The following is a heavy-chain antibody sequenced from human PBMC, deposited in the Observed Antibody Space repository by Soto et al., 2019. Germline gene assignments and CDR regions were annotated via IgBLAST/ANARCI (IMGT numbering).Heavy chain of an antibody. J-gene: IGHJ4*02. V-gene: IGHV3-30*18. CDR2: ISYDGSNK. Sequence: PGGSLRLSCAASGFTFSSYGMHWVRQAPGKGLEWVAVISYDGSNKYYADSVKGRFTISRDNSKNTLYLQMNSLRAEDTAVYYCANSNYYYDSSGYLVYWGQGTLVTVSS. CDR3: ANSNYYYDSSGYLVY. CDR1: GFTFSSYG. D-gene: IGHD3-22*01.